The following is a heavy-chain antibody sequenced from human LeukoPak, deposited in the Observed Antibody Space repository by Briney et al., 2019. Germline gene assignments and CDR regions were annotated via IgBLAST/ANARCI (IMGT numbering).Heavy chain of an antibody. CDR2: IWYDGSNK. CDR3: ARWGLLRVDAFDI. CDR1: GFTFRNYA. J-gene: IGHJ3*02. D-gene: IGHD2-15*01. Sequence: PGMSLRLSCAAAGFTFRNYAMHWVRQAPGKGLEWVAVIWYDGSNKYHADSVKGRLTISRDNSKNTLYLQMNSLRAEDTAVYYCARWGLLRVDAFDIWGQGTMVTVSS. V-gene: IGHV3-33*08.